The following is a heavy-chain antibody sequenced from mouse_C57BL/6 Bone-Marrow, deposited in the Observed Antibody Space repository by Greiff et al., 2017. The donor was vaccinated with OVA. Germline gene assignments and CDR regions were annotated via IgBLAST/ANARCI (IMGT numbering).Heavy chain of an antibody. J-gene: IGHJ4*01. Sequence: QVQLQQSGAELVKPGASVKISCKASGYAFSSYWMNWVKQRPGKGLEWIGQIYPGDGDTNYNGKFKGKATLTADKSSSTAYMQLSSLTSEDSAVYFCARSTVVAPFYAMDYWGQGTSVTVSS. D-gene: IGHD1-1*01. CDR1: GYAFSSYW. CDR3: ARSTVVAPFYAMDY. V-gene: IGHV1-80*01. CDR2: IYPGDGDT.